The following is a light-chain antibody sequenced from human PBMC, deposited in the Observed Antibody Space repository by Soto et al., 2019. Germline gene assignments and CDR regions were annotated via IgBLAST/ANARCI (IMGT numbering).Light chain of an antibody. V-gene: IGLV2-8*01. CDR1: SSDVGGYNS. CDR2: DVT. J-gene: IGLJ2*01. CDR3: SSNAGSSSLV. Sequence: QSALTQPPSASGSPGQSVTISCTGTSSDVGGYNSVSWYQQHPGKAPKLMLYDVTKRPSGVPDRFSGSKSGNTASLTVSGLQAEDEADYYCSSNAGSSSLVFGGGTKVTVL.